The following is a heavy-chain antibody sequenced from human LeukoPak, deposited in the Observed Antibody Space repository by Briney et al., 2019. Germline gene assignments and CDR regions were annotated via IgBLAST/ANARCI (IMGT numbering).Heavy chain of an antibody. J-gene: IGHJ6*02. CDR3: ATYILVVVAATPASGYYYGMDV. CDR2: ISAYNGNT. D-gene: IGHD2-15*01. CDR1: GYTFTSYG. Sequence: ASVKVSCKASGYTFTSYGISWVRQAPGQGREWMGWISAYNGNTNYAQKLQGRVTMTTDTSTSTAVLELRSLRYDDTAVYYCATYILVVVAATPASGYYYGMDVWGQGTTVTVSS. V-gene: IGHV1-18*01.